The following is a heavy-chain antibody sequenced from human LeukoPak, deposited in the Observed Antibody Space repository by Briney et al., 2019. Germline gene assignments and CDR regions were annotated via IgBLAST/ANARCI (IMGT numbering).Heavy chain of an antibody. Sequence: PGGSLRLSCTVSGFTFSSYWMVWVRQTPGKGLVWASRIDRDGNITSYADSVKGRFIISRDNAKNTLYLQMNSLRAEDTAVYSCARENYSDSRSLDIWGQGTMVTVSS. J-gene: IGHJ3*02. CDR3: ARENYSDSRSLDI. D-gene: IGHD3-22*01. CDR2: IDRDGNIT. CDR1: GFTFSSYW. V-gene: IGHV3-74*01.